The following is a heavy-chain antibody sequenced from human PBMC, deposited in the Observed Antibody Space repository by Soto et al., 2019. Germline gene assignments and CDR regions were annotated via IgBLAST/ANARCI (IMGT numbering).Heavy chain of an antibody. CDR2: ISAYNGNT. CDR1: GYTFTSYG. CDR3: ACLTYYYDSSGYYSD. V-gene: IGHV1-18*04. J-gene: IGHJ4*02. D-gene: IGHD3-22*01. Sequence: SVKVSCKASGYTFTSYGISWVRQAPGQGLEWMGWISAYNGNTNYAQKLQGRVTMTTDTSTSTAYMELRSLRSDDTAVYYCACLTYYYDSSGYYSDWGQGTLVTVSS.